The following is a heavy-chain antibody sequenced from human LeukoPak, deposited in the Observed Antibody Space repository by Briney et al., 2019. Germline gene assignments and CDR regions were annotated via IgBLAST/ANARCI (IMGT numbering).Heavy chain of an antibody. CDR2: IYPGDSDT. V-gene: IGHV5-51*01. D-gene: IGHD3-10*01. CDR3: ARRYYGSGSGYYFDY. J-gene: IGHJ4*02. Sequence: PGGSLQISCQGSGSPFTSYWIGGVRQVPGKGLEWMGIIYPGDSDTRYSPSFQGQVTISAHKSISTAYLQWSSLKASDTAMYYCARRYYGSGSGYYFDYWGQGTLVTVSS. CDR1: GSPFTSYW.